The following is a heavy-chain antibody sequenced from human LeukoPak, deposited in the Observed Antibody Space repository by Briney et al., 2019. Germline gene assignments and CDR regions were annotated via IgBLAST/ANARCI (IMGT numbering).Heavy chain of an antibody. Sequence: SETLSLTCTVSGGSISSYYWSWIRQPPGKGLEGIGYIYYSGSTNYNPSLKSRVTISVDTSKNQFSLKLSSVTAADTAVYYCARVGDIVGVTVYFDYWGQGTLVTVSS. CDR1: GGSISSYY. CDR3: ARVGDIVGVTVYFDY. CDR2: IYYSGST. V-gene: IGHV4-59*01. D-gene: IGHD1-26*01. J-gene: IGHJ4*02.